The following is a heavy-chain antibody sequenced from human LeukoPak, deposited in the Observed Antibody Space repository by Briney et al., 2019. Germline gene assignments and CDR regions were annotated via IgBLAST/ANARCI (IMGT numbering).Heavy chain of an antibody. CDR1: GGTFSSYA. J-gene: IGHJ6*02. V-gene: IGHV1-69*13. Sequence: WASVKVSCKASGGTFSSYAISWVRQAPGQGLEWMGGIIPIFGTANYAQKFQGRVTITADESTSTAYMELSSLRSEDTAVYYCARVLCSGGSCYDYYYYGMDVWGQGTTVTVSS. CDR2: IIPIFGTA. CDR3: ARVLCSGGSCYDYYYYGMDV. D-gene: IGHD2-15*01.